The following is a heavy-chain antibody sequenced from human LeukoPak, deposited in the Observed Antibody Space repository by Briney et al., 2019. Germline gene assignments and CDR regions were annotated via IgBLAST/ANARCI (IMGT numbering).Heavy chain of an antibody. Sequence: PGGSLRLSCAASGFTFSSYSMNWVRQAPGKGLEWVSSISSSSSYIYYADSVKGRFTISRDNAKNSLYLQMNSLRAEDTAVYYCAREGRRILSFDYWGQGTLVTVSS. CDR3: AREGRRILSFDY. V-gene: IGHV3-21*01. CDR2: ISSSSSYI. CDR1: GFTFSSYS. J-gene: IGHJ4*02. D-gene: IGHD3-10*01.